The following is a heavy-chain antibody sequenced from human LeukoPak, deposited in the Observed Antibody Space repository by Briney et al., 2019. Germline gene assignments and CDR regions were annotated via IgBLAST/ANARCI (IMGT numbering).Heavy chain of an antibody. V-gene: IGHV3-30*18. D-gene: IGHD3-22*01. CDR1: GFIFSIYG. Sequence: QPGGSLRLSCAASGFIFSIYGMLWVRQAPGKGLEWVAVISYDGSNKYYADSVKGRFTISRHNSQNTLYLQMNSLGAEDTAIYYCAKKVADSSGYYSLEYWGQGTLVTVSS. J-gene: IGHJ4*02. CDR3: AKKVADSSGYYSLEY. CDR2: ISYDGSNK.